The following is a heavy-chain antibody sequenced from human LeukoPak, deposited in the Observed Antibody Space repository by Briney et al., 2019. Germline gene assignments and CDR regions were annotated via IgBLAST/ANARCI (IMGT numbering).Heavy chain of an antibody. J-gene: IGHJ4*02. CDR2: IWYDGSNK. Sequence: PGRSLRLSCAASGFTFSSHGMHWVRQAPGKGLEWVAVIWYDGSNKYYADSVKGRLTTSRDNSKNTLYLQMNSLRAEDTAVYYCARDRSSSTNLFDYWGQGTLVTVSS. D-gene: IGHD2-2*01. CDR3: ARDRSSSTNLFDY. V-gene: IGHV3-33*01. CDR1: GFTFSSHG.